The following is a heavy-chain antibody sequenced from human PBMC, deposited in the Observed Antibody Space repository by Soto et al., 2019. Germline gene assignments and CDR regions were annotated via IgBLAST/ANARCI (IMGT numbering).Heavy chain of an antibody. J-gene: IGHJ4*02. CDR1: GGSISGYY. Sequence: PSETLSLTCTVSGGSISGYYWSWIRQPPGKGLEWIGYIYYSGSTNYNPSLKSRVTISVDTSKNQFSLKLSSVTAADTAVYYCASGGSGYYYFDYWGQGTLVTVSS. CDR2: IYYSGST. CDR3: ASGGSGYYYFDY. V-gene: IGHV4-59*01. D-gene: IGHD3-22*01.